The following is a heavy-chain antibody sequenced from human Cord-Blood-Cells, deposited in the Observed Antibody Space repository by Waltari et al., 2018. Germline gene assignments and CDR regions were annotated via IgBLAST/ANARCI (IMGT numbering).Heavy chain of an antibody. D-gene: IGHD3-10*01. CDR1: GGTFSSYA. CDR2: IIPIFGTA. J-gene: IGHJ4*02. CDR3: ARLMTEITMVRGVIDLHDY. Sequence: QVQLVQSGAEVKKPGSSVKVSCKASGGTFSSYATSWVRPAPGQGLEWMGGIIPIFGTANYAQKFQGRVTITADESTSTAYMELSSLRSEDTAVYYCARLMTEITMVRGVIDLHDYWGQGTLVTVSS. V-gene: IGHV1-69*01.